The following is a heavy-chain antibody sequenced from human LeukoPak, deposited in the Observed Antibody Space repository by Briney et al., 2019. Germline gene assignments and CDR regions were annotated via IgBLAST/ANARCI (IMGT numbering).Heavy chain of an antibody. CDR3: ATVFPPPSLHYD. CDR2: FDPEDGET. D-gene: IGHD3-3*01. J-gene: IGHJ4*02. Sequence: ASVKVSCKVSGYTLTELSMHWVRQAPGKGLEWMGGFDPEDGETIYAQKFQGRVTITEDTSTDTAYMELSSLRSEDTAVYYCATVFPPPSLHYDWGQGTLVTVSS. CDR1: GYTLTELS. V-gene: IGHV1-24*01.